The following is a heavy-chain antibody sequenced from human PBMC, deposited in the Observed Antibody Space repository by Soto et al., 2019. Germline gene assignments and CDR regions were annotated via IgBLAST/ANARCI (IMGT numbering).Heavy chain of an antibody. D-gene: IGHD3-10*01. CDR1: GGSISSGDYY. V-gene: IGHV4-30-4*01. Sequence: SETLSLTCTVSGGSISSGDYYWSWIRQPPGKGLEWIGYIYYSGSTYYNPSLKSRVTISVDTSKNQFSLKLSSVTAADTAVYYCARKEATMVRGVISPWGQGALVTVS. J-gene: IGHJ5*02. CDR3: ARKEATMVRGVISP. CDR2: IYYSGST.